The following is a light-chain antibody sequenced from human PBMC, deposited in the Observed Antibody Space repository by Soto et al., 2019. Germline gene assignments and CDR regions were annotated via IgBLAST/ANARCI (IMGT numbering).Light chain of an antibody. Sequence: IHMTQSPSAMSASVGYRVTITCRASQGISNYLAWFQQKQGKVPKRLIYEASSLQSGVPSRFSGSRYGTEFNLTISSLQTEDFATYYCLQHKSYPITFGQGTRLEIK. J-gene: IGKJ5*01. CDR1: QGISNY. CDR2: EAS. CDR3: LQHKSYPIT. V-gene: IGKV1-17*03.